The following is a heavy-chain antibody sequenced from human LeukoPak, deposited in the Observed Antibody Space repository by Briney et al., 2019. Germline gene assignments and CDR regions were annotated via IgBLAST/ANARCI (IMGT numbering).Heavy chain of an antibody. CDR2: IYYSGST. V-gene: IGHV4-38-2*02. CDR1: GYSINDDYS. D-gene: IGHD3-3*01. CDR3: ARSLGGNNGFDV. Sequence: TSETLSLTCTVSGYSINDDYSWGWIRQPPGKGLEWIGNIYYSGSTYNNPSLQSRLTISIDTSKNQFSLKLNFVTAADTALYYCARSLGGNNGFDVWGQGTMVTVSS. J-gene: IGHJ3*01.